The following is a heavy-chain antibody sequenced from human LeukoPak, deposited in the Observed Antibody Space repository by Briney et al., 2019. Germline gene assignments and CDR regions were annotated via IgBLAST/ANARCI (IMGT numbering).Heavy chain of an antibody. CDR1: GYSFSGYY. CDR3: ARDAPIYTGDRKGFDS. Sequence: GESLKISCKASGYSFSGYYIHWVRQAPGQGLEWMGWISPNSGGTTYAQKFQGRVTMTRDTSISTAYMEVSGLRSDDTAVYYCARDAPIYTGDRKGFDSWGQGTLVTVSS. D-gene: IGHD7-27*01. CDR2: ISPNSGGT. J-gene: IGHJ4*02. V-gene: IGHV1-2*02.